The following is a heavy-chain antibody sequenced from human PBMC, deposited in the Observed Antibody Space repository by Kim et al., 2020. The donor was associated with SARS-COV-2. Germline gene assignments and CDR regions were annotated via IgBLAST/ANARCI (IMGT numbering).Heavy chain of an antibody. CDR3: ARGIDYGSGSYSY. V-gene: IGHV3-21*01. D-gene: IGHD3-10*01. Sequence: YAESVKGRFTISRDNAKNSLYLQMNSLRAEDTAVYYCARGIDYGSGSYSYWGQGTLVTVSS. J-gene: IGHJ4*02.